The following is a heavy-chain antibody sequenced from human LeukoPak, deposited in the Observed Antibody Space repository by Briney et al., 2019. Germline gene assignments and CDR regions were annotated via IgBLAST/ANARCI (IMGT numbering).Heavy chain of an antibody. CDR3: ATYRQVLLPFES. V-gene: IGHV3-21*04. D-gene: IGHD2-8*02. CDR2: IFPSGGEI. CDR1: GFTFISYT. Sequence: GGSLRLSCAASGFTFISYTMNWVRQAPGKGLEWVSSIFPSGGEIHYADSVKGRFTIFRDNSKSTLTLQMNSLRAEDTAIYYCATYRQVLLPFESWGQGTLVTVSS. J-gene: IGHJ4*02.